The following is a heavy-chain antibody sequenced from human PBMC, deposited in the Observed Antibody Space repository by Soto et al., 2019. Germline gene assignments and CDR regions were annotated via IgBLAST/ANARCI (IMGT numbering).Heavy chain of an antibody. D-gene: IGHD2-15*01. Sequence: GGSLRLSCAASGFTFSSYSMNWVHQAPGKGLEWVSSISSSSSYIYYADSVKGRFTISRDNAKNSLYLQMNSLRAEDTAVYYCARAPYCSGGSCYSGTPYFDYWGQGTLVTVSS. CDR2: ISSSSSYI. CDR1: GFTFSSYS. J-gene: IGHJ4*02. CDR3: ARAPYCSGGSCYSGTPYFDY. V-gene: IGHV3-21*01.